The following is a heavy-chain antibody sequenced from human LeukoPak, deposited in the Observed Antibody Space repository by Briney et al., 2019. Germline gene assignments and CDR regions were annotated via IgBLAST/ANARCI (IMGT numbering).Heavy chain of an antibody. D-gene: IGHD4-17*01. Sequence: ASETLSLTCTVSGGSISSYYWSWIRQPPGKGLEWIGYIYYSGSTNYSPSLKSRVTISVDTSKNQFSLKLSSVTAADTAVYYCASIGTTVTTFDYWGQGTLVTVSS. CDR3: ASIGTTVTTFDY. CDR1: GGSISSYY. J-gene: IGHJ4*02. V-gene: IGHV4-59*01. CDR2: IYYSGST.